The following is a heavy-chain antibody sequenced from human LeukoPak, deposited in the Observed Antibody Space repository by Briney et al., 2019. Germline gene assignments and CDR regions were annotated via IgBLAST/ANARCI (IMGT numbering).Heavy chain of an antibody. D-gene: IGHD3-9*01. J-gene: IGHJ4*02. CDR1: GFTFSSYA. V-gene: IGHV3-30*04. Sequence: QTGGSLRLSCAASGFTFSSYAMHWVRQAPGKGLEWVAVISYDGSNKYYADSVKGRFTISRDNSKNTLYLQMNSLRAEDTAVYYCTTDILTGRFDFWGQGTLVTVSS. CDR3: TTDILTGRFDF. CDR2: ISYDGSNK.